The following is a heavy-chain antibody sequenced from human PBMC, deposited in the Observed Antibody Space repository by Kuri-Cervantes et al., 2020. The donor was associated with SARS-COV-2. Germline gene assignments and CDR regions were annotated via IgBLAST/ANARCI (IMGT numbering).Heavy chain of an antibody. V-gene: IGHV3-21*01. D-gene: IGHD3-10*01. J-gene: IGHJ4*02. Sequence: GGSLRLSCAASGFTFSSYWMHWVRQAPGKGLEWVSSISSSSSYIYYADSVKGRFTISRDNAKNSLYLQMNSLRAEDTAVYYCAKDHSEWDTMVRGVIIRGCDYWGQGTLVTVSS. CDR1: GFTFSSYW. CDR3: AKDHSEWDTMVRGVIIRGCDY. CDR2: ISSSSSYI.